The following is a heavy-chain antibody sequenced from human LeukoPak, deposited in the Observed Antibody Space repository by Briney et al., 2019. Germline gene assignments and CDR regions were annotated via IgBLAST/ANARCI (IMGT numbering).Heavy chain of an antibody. J-gene: IGHJ5*02. V-gene: IGHV1-24*01. CDR2: FDPEDGET. CDR3: ATNWDGSGSYNWFDP. D-gene: IGHD3-10*01. CDR1: GYTLTELS. Sequence: ASVKVSCKVSGYTLTELSMHWVRQAPGKGLEWMGGFDPEDGETIYAQKFQGRVTMTEDTSTDTAYMELSSLRSEDTAVYYYATNWDGSGSYNWFDPWGQGTLVTVSS.